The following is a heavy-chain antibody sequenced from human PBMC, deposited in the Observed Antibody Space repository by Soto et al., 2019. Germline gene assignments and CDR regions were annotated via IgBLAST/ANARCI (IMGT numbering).Heavy chain of an antibody. V-gene: IGHV3-48*02. Sequence: GGSLRLSCAASGFTFSSHSINWVRQAPGKGLEWVSYISGSGATKYYADSVKGRFTISRDNARNSLYLQMSSLSDEDTAVYYCARAIRGFSYVVDYWGQGTLVTV. CDR3: ARAIRGFSYVVDY. J-gene: IGHJ4*02. D-gene: IGHD5-18*01. CDR1: GFTFSSHS. CDR2: ISGSGATK.